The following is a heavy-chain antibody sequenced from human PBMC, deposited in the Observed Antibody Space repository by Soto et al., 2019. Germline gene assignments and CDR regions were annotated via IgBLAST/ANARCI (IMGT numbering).Heavy chain of an antibody. CDR1: GFTFSSYA. CDR2: ISYDGSNK. Sequence: GGSLRLSCAACGFTFSSYAMHWVRQAPDKGLEWVAVISYDGSNKYYADSVKGRFTISRDNSKNTLYLQMNSLRAEDTAVYYSAKDPGSSPDYDILTGYHSNWGQGTLVTVSS. CDR3: AKDPGSSPDYDILTGYHSN. J-gene: IGHJ4*02. D-gene: IGHD3-9*01. V-gene: IGHV3-30-3*01.